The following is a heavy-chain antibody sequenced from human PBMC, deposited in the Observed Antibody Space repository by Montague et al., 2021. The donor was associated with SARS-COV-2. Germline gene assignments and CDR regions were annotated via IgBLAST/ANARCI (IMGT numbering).Heavy chain of an antibody. CDR2: IYYSGST. J-gene: IGHJ6*02. CDR3: ARVGRQQLVRLSGMDV. D-gene: IGHD6-13*01. V-gene: IGHV4-39*07. CDR1: GGSISSSSYY. Sequence: SETLSLTCTVSGGSISSSSYYWGWIRQPPGKGLEWIGSIYYSGSTYYNPSLKSRVTISVDTSKNQFSLKLSSVTAADTAVYYRARVGRQQLVRLSGMDVWGQGTTVTVPS.